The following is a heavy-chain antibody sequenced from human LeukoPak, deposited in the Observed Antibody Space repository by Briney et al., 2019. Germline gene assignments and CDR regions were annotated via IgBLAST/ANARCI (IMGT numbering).Heavy chain of an antibody. V-gene: IGHV4-59*01. CDR1: GGSISSYY. D-gene: IGHD5-12*01. CDR2: IYYSGST. Sequence: SETLSLTCTVSGGSISSYYWSWIRQPPGKGLEWIGYIYYSGSTNYNPSLKSRVTISVDTSKNQFSLKLSSVTAPDTAVYYCARGLLGWLPGLEYWYFDLWGRGTLVTVSS. J-gene: IGHJ2*01. CDR3: ARGLLGWLPGLEYWYFDL.